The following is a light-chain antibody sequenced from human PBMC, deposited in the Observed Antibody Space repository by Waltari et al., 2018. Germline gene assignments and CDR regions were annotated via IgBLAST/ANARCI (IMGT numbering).Light chain of an antibody. V-gene: IGLV3-25*03. CDR2: QDT. CDR1: TLPTQY. CDR3: QSADSTNTYVI. J-gene: IGLJ2*01. Sequence: SYELTQPPSVSVSPGQTAKITCPGDTLPTQYAYWYQQKPGQAPVVVIYQDTQRPSGIPGRFSGSSSGTTVTLTISDVQAADEAVYHCQSADSTNTYVIFGGGTQLTVL.